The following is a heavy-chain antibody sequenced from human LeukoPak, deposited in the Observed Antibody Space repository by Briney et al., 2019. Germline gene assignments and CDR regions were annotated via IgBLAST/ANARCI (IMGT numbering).Heavy chain of an antibody. CDR2: ISGSGGST. V-gene: IGHV3-23*01. CDR3: AKVYSLDSSGYYSPPQYYFDY. J-gene: IGHJ4*02. CDR1: GFTFSSYG. Sequence: GGSLRLSCAASGFTFSSYGMSWVRQAPGEGLEWVSAISGSGGSTYYADSVKGRFTISRDNSKNTLYLQMNSLRAEDTAVYYCAKVYSLDSSGYYSPPQYYFDYWGQGTLVTVSS. D-gene: IGHD3-22*01.